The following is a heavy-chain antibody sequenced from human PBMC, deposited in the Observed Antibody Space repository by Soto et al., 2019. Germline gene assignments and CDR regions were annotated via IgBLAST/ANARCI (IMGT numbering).Heavy chain of an antibody. J-gene: IGHJ4*02. D-gene: IGHD3-10*01. CDR3: ARRGYGLYFDY. Sequence: EVQLVESGGGLVQPGGSLRLSCAASGFTFSSYAMQWVRQAPGKGLEYVSAISGNGGSTYYANSVKGRFTISRDNSKNTLYVQMGSLRVEDMAGYYCARRGYGLYFDYWGQGTLVTVSS. V-gene: IGHV3-64*01. CDR1: GFTFSSYA. CDR2: ISGNGGST.